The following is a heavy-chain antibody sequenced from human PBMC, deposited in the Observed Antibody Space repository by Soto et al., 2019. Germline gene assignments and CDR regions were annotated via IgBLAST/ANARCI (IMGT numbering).Heavy chain of an antibody. CDR3: ARDKGRPYAFDI. J-gene: IGHJ3*02. V-gene: IGHV4-4*07. CDR2: IYTSGST. D-gene: IGHD3-10*01. CDR1: GGSISSYY. Sequence: PSETLSLTCTVSGGSISSYYWSWIRQPAGKGLEWIGRIYTSGSTNYNPSLKSRVTMSVXXXXXXFXLXLXXXTAAXTAVYYCARDKGRPYAFDIWGQGTMVTVS.